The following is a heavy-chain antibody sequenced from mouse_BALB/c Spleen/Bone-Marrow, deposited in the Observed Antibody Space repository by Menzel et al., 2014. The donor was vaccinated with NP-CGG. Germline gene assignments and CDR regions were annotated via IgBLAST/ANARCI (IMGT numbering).Heavy chain of an antibody. Sequence: EVKVVESGGGLVQPGGSLRLSCATSGFTFADYYMSWVRQPPGKALEWLGFIRNKANGYTTEYSESVKGRFTISRDNSQSILYLQMNTLRAEDSATYYCARDDYYAMDYWGQGTSVTVSS. J-gene: IGHJ4*01. CDR3: ARDDYYAMDY. V-gene: IGHV7-3*02. CDR1: GFTFADYY. CDR2: IRNKANGYTT.